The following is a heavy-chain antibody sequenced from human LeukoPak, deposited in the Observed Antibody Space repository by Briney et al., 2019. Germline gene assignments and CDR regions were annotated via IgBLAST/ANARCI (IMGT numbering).Heavy chain of an antibody. CDR1: GFTFSSYA. J-gene: IGHJ4*02. V-gene: IGHV3-23*01. D-gene: IGHD5-18*01. Sequence: GGSLRLSCAASGFTFSSYAMSWVRQAPGKGLEWVSAISGSGGSTYYADSVKGRFTISRDNSKNTLYLQINSLRAEDTAVYYCAKGTGYSYGYDFDYWGQGTLVTVSS. CDR2: ISGSGGST. CDR3: AKGTGYSYGYDFDY.